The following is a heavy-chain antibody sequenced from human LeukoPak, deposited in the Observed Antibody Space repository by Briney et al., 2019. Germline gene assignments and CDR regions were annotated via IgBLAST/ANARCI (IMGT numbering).Heavy chain of an antibody. CDR2: FFPRGTA. V-gene: IGHV4-61*02. CDR3: AALDTNGHDSFEY. J-gene: IGHJ4*02. CDR1: DVSITNYDYY. D-gene: IGHD3/OR15-3a*01. Sequence: HVQLQESGPRLVEPSRTLSLTCSVSDVSITNYDYYWSWMRQPAGAALEGIGRFFPRGTASYNPSLKSRVSISVDTSKNHFSLSLQSVTAADTAVYYCAALDTNGHDSFEYWGQGTPVTVSS.